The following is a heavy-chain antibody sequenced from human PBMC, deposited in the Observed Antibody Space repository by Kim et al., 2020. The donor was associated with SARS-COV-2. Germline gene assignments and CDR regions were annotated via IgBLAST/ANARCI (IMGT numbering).Heavy chain of an antibody. CDR3: ARGGSGSYRTLFDS. J-gene: IGHJ4*02. CDR2: LYPGDSDT. Sequence: GESLKISCKASGYSFTDYWIGWARQMPGRGLEWMGILYPGDSDTRYSPSFQGQVTIAVDKSITTAYLQWNSLKASDSATYYCARGGSGSYRTLFDSWGQGALVTVSS. CDR1: GYSFTDYW. V-gene: IGHV5-51*01. D-gene: IGHD3-10*01.